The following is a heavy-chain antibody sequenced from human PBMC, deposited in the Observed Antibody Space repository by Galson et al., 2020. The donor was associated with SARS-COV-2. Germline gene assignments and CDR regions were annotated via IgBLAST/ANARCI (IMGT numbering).Heavy chain of an antibody. CDR1: GGSISTYY. D-gene: IGHD5-12*01. Sequence: SETLSLTCTVSGGSISTYYWSWIRQPPGKGLEWIGYIYYSGSTKYNPSLKSRVTISVDTTKNQLSLRLSPVTAADTAVYYCARHRAGGSSRYYYYPMDVWGQGTTVTVSS. J-gene: IGHJ6*02. CDR2: IYYSGST. V-gene: IGHV4-59*08. CDR3: ARHRAGGSSRYYYYPMDV.